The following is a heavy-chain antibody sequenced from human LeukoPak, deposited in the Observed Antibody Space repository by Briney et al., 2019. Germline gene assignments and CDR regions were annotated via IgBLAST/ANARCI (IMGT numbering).Heavy chain of an antibody. CDR3: ARDRANTFDY. CDR2: ISYDGSNK. Sequence: GGSLRLSCAASGFTLSSYGMHWVRQAPGKGLEWVAVISYDGSNKYYADSVKGRFTISGDNSKNTLYLQMNSLRAEDTAVYYCARDRANTFDYWGQGTLVTVSS. J-gene: IGHJ4*01. CDR1: GFTLSSYG. D-gene: IGHD5-18*01. V-gene: IGHV3-30*03.